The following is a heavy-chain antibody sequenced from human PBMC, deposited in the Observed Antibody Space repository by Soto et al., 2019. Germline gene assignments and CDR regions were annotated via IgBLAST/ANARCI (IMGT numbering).Heavy chain of an antibody. CDR3: AILWTRESSANGVIDY. CDR2: INHSGST. CDR1: GGSFSGYY. V-gene: IGHV4-34*01. D-gene: IGHD5-12*01. Sequence: QVQLQQWGAGLLKPSETLSLTCAVYGGSFSGYYWSWIRQPPGKGLEWIGEINHSGSTNCNPSLKSRVTISVDTSKNQFSLMLSSVTAADTAVYYCAILWTRESSANGVIDYWGQGTLVTVSS. J-gene: IGHJ4*02.